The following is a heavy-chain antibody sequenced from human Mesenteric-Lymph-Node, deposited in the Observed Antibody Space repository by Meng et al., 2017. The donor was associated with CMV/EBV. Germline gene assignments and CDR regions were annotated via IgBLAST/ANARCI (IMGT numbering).Heavy chain of an antibody. J-gene: IGHJ6*02. D-gene: IGHD2-2*02. CDR2: IKSKTDGGTT. CDR3: TTVGNCSSTSCYTGYYYGMDV. V-gene: IGHV3-15*01. CDR1: GFTFNNAW. Sequence: GESLKISCAASGFTFNNAWMSWVRQAPGKGLEWVGRIKSKTDGGTTDYAAPVKGRFTISRDDSKNTLYLQMNSLKTEDTAVYYCTTVGNCSSTSCYTGYYYGMDVWGQGTTVTVSS.